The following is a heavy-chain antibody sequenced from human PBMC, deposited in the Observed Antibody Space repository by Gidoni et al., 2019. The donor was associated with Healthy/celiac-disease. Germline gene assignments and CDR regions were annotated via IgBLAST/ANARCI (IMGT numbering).Heavy chain of an antibody. CDR2: IYTSGST. CDR1: GGSIRIGSYY. V-gene: IGHV4-61*02. CDR3: ASMEYPPLGMDV. Sequence: QVQLQESGPGLVKPSQTLSLTCPVSGGSIRIGSYYWSWIRQPAGKGLEWIGRIYTSGSTNYNPSLKSRVTISVDTSKNQFSLKLSSVTAADTAVYYCASMEYPPLGMDVWGQGTTVTVSS. D-gene: IGHD3-3*01. J-gene: IGHJ6*02.